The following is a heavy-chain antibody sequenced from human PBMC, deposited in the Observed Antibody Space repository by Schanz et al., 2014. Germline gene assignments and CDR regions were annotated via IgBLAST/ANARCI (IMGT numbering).Heavy chain of an antibody. V-gene: IGHV3-23*01. CDR1: GFTFGDYA. CDR3: ARGLIAAAGGAFDY. CDR2: INTGVNT. D-gene: IGHD6-13*01. Sequence: VQLLESGGGLAQPGGSLRLSCAASGFTFGDYAMTWVRQAPGKGLEWVSAINTGVNTYYADSVRGRFTMSRDNSKNTLYLQMNSLRAGDAAVYYCARGLIAAAGGAFDYWGQGTLVAVSA. J-gene: IGHJ4*02.